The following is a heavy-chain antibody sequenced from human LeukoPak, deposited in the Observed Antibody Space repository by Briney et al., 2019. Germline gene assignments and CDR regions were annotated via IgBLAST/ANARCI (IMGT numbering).Heavy chain of an antibody. V-gene: IGHV1-18*01. CDR2: ISAYNGNT. CDR3: ARGRYFDWFPSW. D-gene: IGHD3-9*01. J-gene: IGHJ4*02. CDR1: GYTFTSYD. Sequence: ASVKVSCKASGYTFTSYDINWVRQATGQGLEWMGWISAYNGNTNYAQKLQGRVTMTTDTSTSTAYMELRSLRSDDTAVYYCARGRYFDWFPSWWGQGTLVTVSS.